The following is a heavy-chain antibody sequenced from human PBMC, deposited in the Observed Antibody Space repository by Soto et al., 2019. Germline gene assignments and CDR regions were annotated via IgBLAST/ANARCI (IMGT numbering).Heavy chain of an antibody. Sequence: QVQLVQSGAEVKKPGSSVKVSCKASGGTFRSYAISWVRQAPGQGLEWMGGIIPIFGTADYAQKFQGRVTITADESTSTAYVKLSSLRSEDTAVYYCASSRLGGTGYYYGMDVWGQGTTVTVSS. CDR2: IIPIFGTA. V-gene: IGHV1-69*12. CDR3: ASSRLGGTGYYYGMDV. J-gene: IGHJ6*02. D-gene: IGHD3-16*01. CDR1: GGTFRSYA.